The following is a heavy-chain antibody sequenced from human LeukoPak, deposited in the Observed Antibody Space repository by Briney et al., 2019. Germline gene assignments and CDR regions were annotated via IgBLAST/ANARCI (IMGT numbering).Heavy chain of an antibody. D-gene: IGHD1-26*01. J-gene: IGHJ4*02. CDR1: GFTFSNYN. CDR2: ISGGSDYI. V-gene: IGHV3-21*05. Sequence: GGSLRLSCAASGFTFSNYNMNWVRQAPGKGLEWVSYISGGSDYIFYTDSVKGRFTISRDNAKKSLYLQLNSLRVEDTAVYYCARWGLGPSFDYWGQGTRVTVSS. CDR3: ARWGLGPSFDY.